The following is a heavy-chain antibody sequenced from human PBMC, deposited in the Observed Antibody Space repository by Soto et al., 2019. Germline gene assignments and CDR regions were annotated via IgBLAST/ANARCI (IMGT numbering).Heavy chain of an antibody. D-gene: IGHD3-3*01. Sequence: EVQLVESGGGLVQPGGSLRLSCAASGFTFSSYWMSWVRQAPGKGLEWVANIKQDGSKKYYVDSVKGRFTISRDNAKNSLYQQMHSLRAEDTAVYYCAREVPSWSREGGFDPWGQGTLVTVSS. CDR2: IKQDGSKK. CDR3: AREVPSWSREGGFDP. CDR1: GFTFSSYW. J-gene: IGHJ5*02. V-gene: IGHV3-7*01.